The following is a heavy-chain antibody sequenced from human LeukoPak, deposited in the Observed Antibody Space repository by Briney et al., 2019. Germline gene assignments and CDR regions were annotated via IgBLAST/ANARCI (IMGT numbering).Heavy chain of an antibody. J-gene: IGHJ3*02. Sequence: PGGSLRLSCAVSGFSVRNYVIHWVRQAPGKGLEWVALIRFDENDIYYADFVGGRFTISRDNSKNTVYLQMNSLQVEDTAVYYCAKESSAFDIWGQGTRVTVSS. D-gene: IGHD6-6*01. CDR2: IRFDENDI. CDR3: AKESSAFDI. V-gene: IGHV3-30*02. CDR1: GFSVRNYV.